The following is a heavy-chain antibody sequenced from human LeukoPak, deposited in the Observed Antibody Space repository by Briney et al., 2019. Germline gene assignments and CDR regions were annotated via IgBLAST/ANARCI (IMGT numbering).Heavy chain of an antibody. Sequence: SETLSLTCTVSGGSISSGSYYWSWIRQPAGKGLEWIGRIYTSGSTNYNPSLKSRVTISVDTSKNQFSLKLSFVTAADTAVYYCARTTIFGVAYWGQGTLVTVSS. CDR2: IYTSGST. D-gene: IGHD3-3*01. CDR1: GGSISSGSYY. CDR3: ARTTIFGVAY. V-gene: IGHV4-61*02. J-gene: IGHJ4*02.